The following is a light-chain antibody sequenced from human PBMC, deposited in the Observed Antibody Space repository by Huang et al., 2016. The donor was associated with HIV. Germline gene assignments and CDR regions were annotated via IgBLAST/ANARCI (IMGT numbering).Light chain of an antibody. CDR1: QSVLYSSHNKNY. J-gene: IGKJ2*01. CDR3: QQYYSTPPYT. V-gene: IGKV4-1*01. CDR2: WAS. Sequence: DIVMTQSPDSLAVSLGERATINCKSSQSVLYSSHNKNYLAWYQQKPGQPPKLLIYWASTRESGVPDRFRGSGSGTDFTLTISSLQAEDVAVYYCQQYYSTPPYTFGQGTKLEIK.